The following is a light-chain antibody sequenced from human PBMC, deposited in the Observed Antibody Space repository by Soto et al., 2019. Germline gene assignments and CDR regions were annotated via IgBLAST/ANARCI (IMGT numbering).Light chain of an antibody. V-gene: IGKV1-5*03. CDR3: QQYSTYVWT. CDR1: QSISSW. J-gene: IGKJ1*01. CDR2: KAS. Sequence: DIQMTQSPSTLSASIGDRVTITCRASQSISSWLAWYQQKPGKAPKLLISKASSLESGVPSRFSGSGSGTEFTLTISSLQPDDFAAYYCQQYSTYVWTFGQGTKVEI.